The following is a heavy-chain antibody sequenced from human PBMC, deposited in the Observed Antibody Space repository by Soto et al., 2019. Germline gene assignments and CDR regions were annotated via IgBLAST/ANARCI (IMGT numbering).Heavy chain of an antibody. V-gene: IGHV1-3*05. CDR2: INAGNGNT. CDR1: GYTFTSYA. Sequence: QVRLVQSGAEEKKPGASVKVSCKASGYTFTSYAMHWVRQAPGQRLEWMGWINAGNGNTKYSQKFQGRVTFTRDTSASTAYMELSSMRSEDTAVYYCARVSGWYFLDYWGQGTLVTVSS. D-gene: IGHD6-19*01. J-gene: IGHJ4*02. CDR3: ARVSGWYFLDY.